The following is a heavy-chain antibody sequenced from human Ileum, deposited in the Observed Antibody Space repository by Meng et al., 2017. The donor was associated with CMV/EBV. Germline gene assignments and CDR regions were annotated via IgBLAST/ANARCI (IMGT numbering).Heavy chain of an antibody. D-gene: IGHD2-15*01. CDR1: GFSLCTSGVG. CDR3: AHTYCGGGSCYGFNY. J-gene: IGHJ4*02. V-gene: IGHV2-5*02. CDR2: IYWDDDK. Sequence: GFSLCTSGVGVGWIRQPPGKALEWLALIYWDDDKRYSPSLHSRLTITKDTSKNQVVLTMTTMDPVDTATYYCAHTYCGGGSCYGFNYWGQGTLVTVSS.